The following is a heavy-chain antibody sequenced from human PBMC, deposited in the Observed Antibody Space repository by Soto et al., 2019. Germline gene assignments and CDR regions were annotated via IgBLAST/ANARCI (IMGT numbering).Heavy chain of an antibody. Sequence: QVQLQESGPGLVKPSETLSLTCTVSGGSISSYYWNWIRQPPGKGLEWLGYISYSGSTNYNPSLKSRISTSLDTSKNQFSLRLTSVTAADTAVYYCVRRHYNWNDVEPDAFDIWGQGTMVTVSS. CDR3: VRRHYNWNDVEPDAFDI. D-gene: IGHD1-20*01. V-gene: IGHV4-59*08. CDR2: ISYSGST. J-gene: IGHJ3*02. CDR1: GGSISSYY.